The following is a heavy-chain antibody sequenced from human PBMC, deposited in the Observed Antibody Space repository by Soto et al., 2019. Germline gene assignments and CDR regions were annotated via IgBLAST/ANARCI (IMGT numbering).Heavy chain of an antibody. Sequence: PWWSLRLSCSASVFTCSNYWIHWFRQAPGKGLEWVSRTQTDGSSTSYADSVKGRFTISRDNAKNTLYMQMNSLRAEDTAVYYCARGRDYWFDPWGQGTLVTVSS. CDR2: TQTDGSST. CDR3: ARGRDYWFDP. J-gene: IGHJ5*02. CDR1: VFTCSNYW. V-gene: IGHV3-74*01.